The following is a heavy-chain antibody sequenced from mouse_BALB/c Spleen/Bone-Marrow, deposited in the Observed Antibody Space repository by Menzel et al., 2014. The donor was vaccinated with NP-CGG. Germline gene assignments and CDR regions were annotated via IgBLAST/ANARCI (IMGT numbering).Heavy chain of an antibody. V-gene: IGHV7-1*02. CDR2: SRNKANDYTT. CDR1: GFTFSDFY. CDR3: IRGNWASFDY. J-gene: IGHJ2*01. Sequence: EVKLMESGGGLVQPGGSLRLSCASSGFTFSDFYMEWVRQSPGKRLEWIAISRNKANDYTTDYSASVKGRFIVPRDTSQSILYLQMHAQRAEDTAIYYCIRGNWASFDYWGQGATLTVSS. D-gene: IGHD4-1*01.